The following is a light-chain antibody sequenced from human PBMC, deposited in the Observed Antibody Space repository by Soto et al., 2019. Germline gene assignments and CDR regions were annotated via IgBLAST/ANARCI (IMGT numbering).Light chain of an antibody. Sequence: EVVMTQSQATLSVSAGERATLSCRASQSVSSWLSWYQQTPVQAPRLLIYGASTIATGIPVRFSGSASGTEFTLTISSLQSEDFTVYYCQQYHKWPLTFAQRTKV. CDR3: QQYHKWPLT. CDR2: GAS. CDR1: QSVSSW. V-gene: IGKV3-15*01. J-gene: IGKJ1*01.